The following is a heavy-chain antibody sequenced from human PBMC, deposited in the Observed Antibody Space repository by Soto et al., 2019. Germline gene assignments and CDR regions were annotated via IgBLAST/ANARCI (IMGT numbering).Heavy chain of an antibody. D-gene: IGHD2-2*01. V-gene: IGHV3-30*18. J-gene: IGHJ4*02. CDR3: ANDRYCSSTSCHHRGY. CDR1: GFTFSSYG. Sequence: GGSLRLSCAASGFTFSSYGMHWVRQAPGKGLEWVAVISYDGSNKYYADSVKGRFTISRDNSKNTLYLQMNSLRAEDTAVYYCANDRYCSSTSCHHRGYWGQGTLVTVSS. CDR2: ISYDGSNK.